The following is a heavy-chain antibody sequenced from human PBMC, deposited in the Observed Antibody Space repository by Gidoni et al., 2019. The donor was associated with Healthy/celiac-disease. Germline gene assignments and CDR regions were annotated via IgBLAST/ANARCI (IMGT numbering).Heavy chain of an antibody. J-gene: IGHJ4*02. Sequence: QVQLQQWGAGLLKPSATLSLTCAVYGGSFSGYYWSWIRQPPGKGLEWIGEINHSGSTNYNPSLKSRVTISVDTSKNQFSLKLSSVTAADTAVYYCARAPEYYYDSSGYYDYWGQGTLVTVSS. CDR1: GGSFSGYY. V-gene: IGHV4-34*01. CDR3: ARAPEYYYDSSGYYDY. CDR2: INHSGST. D-gene: IGHD3-22*01.